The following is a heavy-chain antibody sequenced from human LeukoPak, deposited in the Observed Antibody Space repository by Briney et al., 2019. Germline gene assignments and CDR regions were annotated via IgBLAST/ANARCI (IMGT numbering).Heavy chain of an antibody. Sequence: SETLSLTCAVYGGSFSGYYWSWIRQPPGKGLEWIGEINHSGSTNYNPSLKSRVTISVDTSKNQFSLKLSSVTAADTAVYYCARGLVGGDIVVVPAAPNVNWFDPWGQGTLVTVSS. J-gene: IGHJ5*02. D-gene: IGHD2-2*01. CDR2: INHSGST. CDR3: ARGLVGGDIVVVPAAPNVNWFDP. V-gene: IGHV4-34*01. CDR1: GGSFSGYY.